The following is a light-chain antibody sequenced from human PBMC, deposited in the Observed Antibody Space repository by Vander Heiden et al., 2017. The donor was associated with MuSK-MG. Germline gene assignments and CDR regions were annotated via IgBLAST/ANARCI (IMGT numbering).Light chain of an antibody. CDR2: YES. CDR3: QVWDSSSDHVV. CDR1: NIGSKS. V-gene: IGLV3-21*04. J-gene: IGLJ2*01. Sequence: SYVLTQPPSVSVAPGKTARITCGGNNIGSKSVHWYQQKPGQAPVLVIYYESDRPSGIPERFSGSNSGNTATLTISRVEAGDEADYYCQVWDSSSDHVVVGGGTKLTVL.